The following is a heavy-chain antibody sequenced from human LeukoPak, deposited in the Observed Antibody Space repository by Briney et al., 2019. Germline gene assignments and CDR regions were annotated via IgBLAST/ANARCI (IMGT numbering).Heavy chain of an antibody. CDR3: ARSSYSSSSSV. J-gene: IGHJ3*01. V-gene: IGHV3-21*04. D-gene: IGHD6-6*01. CDR1: GFTFSGYS. CDR2: ISSSSSYI. Sequence: GGSLRLSCAASGFTFSGYSMNWVRQAPGKGLEWVSSISSSSSYIYYADSVKGRFTISRDNAKNSLYLQINSLRAEDTAVYYCARSSYSSSSSVWGQGTMVTVSS.